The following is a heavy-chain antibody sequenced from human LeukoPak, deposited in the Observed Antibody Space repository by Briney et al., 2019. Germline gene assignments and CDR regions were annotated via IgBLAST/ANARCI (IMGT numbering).Heavy chain of an antibody. V-gene: IGHV4-30-2*01. Sequence: SQTLSLTCAVSGGSVSSGAYSWTWIRQPPGEGLEWIGSFSHSGSTSYNPSLESRVLISADKSKNQFSLQLNSVTAADTAVYYCANDRVWRYDDDAFDIWGQGTMVTVSS. J-gene: IGHJ3*02. CDR1: GGSVSSGAYS. CDR3: ANDRVWRYDDDAFDI. CDR2: FSHSGST. D-gene: IGHD1-1*01.